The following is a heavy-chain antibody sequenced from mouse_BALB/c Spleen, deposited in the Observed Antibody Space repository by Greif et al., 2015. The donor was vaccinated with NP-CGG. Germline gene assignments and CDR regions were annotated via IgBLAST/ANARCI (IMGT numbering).Heavy chain of an antibody. CDR3: ARHFYGNFSYWYFDV. CDR1: GFTFSSFG. J-gene: IGHJ1*01. V-gene: IGHV5-17*02. Sequence: EVKLVESGGGLVQPGGSRKLSCAASGFTFSSFGMHWVRQAPEKGLEWVAYISSGSSTIYYADTVKGRFTISRDNPKNTLFLQRTSLRSEDTAMYYCARHFYGNFSYWYFDVWGAGTTVTVSS. D-gene: IGHD2-1*01. CDR2: ISSGSSTI.